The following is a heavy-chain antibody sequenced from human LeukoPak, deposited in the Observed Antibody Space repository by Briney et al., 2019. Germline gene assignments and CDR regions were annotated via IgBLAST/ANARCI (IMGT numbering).Heavy chain of an antibody. V-gene: IGHV3-30*02. CDR3: ARDYLGWFDP. Sequence: GGSLRLSCAASGFTFSSYGMHWVRQAPGKGLEWVAFIRYDGSNKYYADSVKGRFTISRDNAKNTLYLQMNSLRAEDTAVYYCARDYLGWFDPWGQGTLVTVSS. CDR1: GFTFSSYG. J-gene: IGHJ5*02. CDR2: IRYDGSNK.